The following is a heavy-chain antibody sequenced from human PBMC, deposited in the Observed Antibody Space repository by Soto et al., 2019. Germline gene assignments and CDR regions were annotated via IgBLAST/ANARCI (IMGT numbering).Heavy chain of an antibody. CDR2: INPSGGST. Sequence: EASVKVSCKASGYTFTSYYMHWVRQAPGQGLGWMGIINPSGGSTNYAQKFQGRVTMTRDTSTSTVYMELTSLRSEDTAMFYCARGGSMVVMTDGFDFWGQGTLVTVSS. J-gene: IGHJ4*02. CDR1: GYTFTSYY. CDR3: ARGGSMVVMTDGFDF. V-gene: IGHV1-46*01. D-gene: IGHD2-21*02.